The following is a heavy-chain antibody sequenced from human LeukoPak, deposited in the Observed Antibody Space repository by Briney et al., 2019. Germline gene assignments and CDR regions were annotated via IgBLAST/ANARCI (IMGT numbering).Heavy chain of an antibody. CDR3: VTRMSSSSLLDY. Sequence: GRSLRLSCAASGFTFSSYWMHWVRQAPGKGLVWVSRINSDGSSTSYADSVKGRFTISRDNAKNTLYLQMNSLRAEDTAVYYCVTRMSSSSLLDYWGQGTLVTVSS. J-gene: IGHJ4*02. V-gene: IGHV3-74*01. D-gene: IGHD6-6*01. CDR1: GFTFSSYW. CDR2: INSDGSST.